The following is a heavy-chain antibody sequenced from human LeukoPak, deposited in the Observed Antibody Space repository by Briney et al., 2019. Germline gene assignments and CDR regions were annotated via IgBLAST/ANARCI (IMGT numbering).Heavy chain of an antibody. CDR2: ISCSGGST. CDR3: AKDSKIVGATFRSYHYMDV. Sequence: GGTLRLSCAASGFTFSNFGMSWVRQAPGKGLEWVSVISCSGGSTYYADSVKGRFTISRDNSKNTLYLQMNSLRAEDTAVYYCAKDSKIVGATFRSYHYMDVWGKGTAVTVS. CDR1: GFTFSNFG. V-gene: IGHV3-23*01. D-gene: IGHD1-26*01. J-gene: IGHJ6*03.